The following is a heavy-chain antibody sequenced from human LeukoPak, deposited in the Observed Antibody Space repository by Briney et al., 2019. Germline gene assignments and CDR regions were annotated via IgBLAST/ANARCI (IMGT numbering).Heavy chain of an antibody. V-gene: IGHV1-69*05. Sequence: SVKVSCKASGGTFSSYAISWVRQAPGQGLEWMGGIIPIFGTANYAQKSQGRVTMTRDTSTSTVFMELSSLRSEDTAVYYCARGDYDSGHFFDYWGQGTLVTVSS. CDR2: IIPIFGTA. D-gene: IGHD3-16*01. CDR1: GGTFSSYA. CDR3: ARGDYDSGHFFDY. J-gene: IGHJ4*02.